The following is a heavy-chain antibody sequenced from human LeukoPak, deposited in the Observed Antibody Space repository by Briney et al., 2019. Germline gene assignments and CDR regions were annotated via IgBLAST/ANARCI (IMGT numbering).Heavy chain of an antibody. V-gene: IGHV3-30*02. Sequence: GGSLRLSCAASGFTFSSYGMHWVRQAPGKGLEWVAFIRYDGSNKYYADSVKGRFTISRDNSKNTLHLQMNSLRAEDTAVYYCAKERTLYYYYMDVWGKGTTVTVSS. J-gene: IGHJ6*03. CDR2: IRYDGSNK. D-gene: IGHD2-2*01. CDR3: AKERTLYYYYMDV. CDR1: GFTFSSYG.